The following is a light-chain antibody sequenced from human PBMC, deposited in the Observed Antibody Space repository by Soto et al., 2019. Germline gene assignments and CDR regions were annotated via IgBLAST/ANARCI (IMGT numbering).Light chain of an antibody. CDR3: QHGYRTPLS. CDR1: QSISTY. J-gene: IGKJ4*01. V-gene: IGKV1-39*01. CDR2: AAS. Sequence: DIQMTQSPSSLSASVGDRVTITCRARQSISTYLHWYQQKPGKAPNLLIYAASTLQSGVPSRFSGSGSGTDFTLNISSLQPEDCATYFCQHGYRTPLSCGGGTKVDIK.